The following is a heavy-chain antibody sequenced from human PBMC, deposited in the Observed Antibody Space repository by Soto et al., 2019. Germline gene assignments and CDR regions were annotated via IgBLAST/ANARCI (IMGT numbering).Heavy chain of an antibody. Sequence: GGSLRLSCAASGFTFSNAWMNWVRQAPGKGLEWVGRIKSKTDGGTTEYAARVKGRFTISRDDSKNTLYLQMNSLKTEDTAVYYCTTGGIAAADGRQVFYYYYGMDVWGQGTTVTVSS. CDR3: TTGGIAAADGRQVFYYYYGMDV. D-gene: IGHD6-13*01. V-gene: IGHV3-15*07. CDR1: GFTFSNAW. CDR2: IKSKTDGGTT. J-gene: IGHJ6*02.